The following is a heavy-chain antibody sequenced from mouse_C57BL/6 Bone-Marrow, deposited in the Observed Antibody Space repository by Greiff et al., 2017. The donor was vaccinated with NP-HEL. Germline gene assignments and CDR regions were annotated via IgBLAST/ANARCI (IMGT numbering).Heavy chain of an antibody. CDR3: ARDTRFAY. CDR2: ISYDGSN. CDR1: GYSITSGYY. V-gene: IGHV3-6*01. Sequence: VQLKESGPGLVKPSQSLSLTCSVTGYSITSGYYWNWIRQFPGNKLEWMGYISYDGSNNYNPSLKNRISITRDTSKNQLFLKLNSVTTEDTATYYCARDTRFAYRGQGTLVTVSA. J-gene: IGHJ3*01.